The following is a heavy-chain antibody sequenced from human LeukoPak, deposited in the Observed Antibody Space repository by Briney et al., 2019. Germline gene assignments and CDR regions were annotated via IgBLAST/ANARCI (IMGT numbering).Heavy chain of an antibody. CDR2: ISGSGGST. CDR3: ARATWGSYRYPFDY. J-gene: IGHJ4*02. D-gene: IGHD3-16*02. CDR1: GFTFTNYG. Sequence: GRSLGLSCTTSGFTFTNYGINWVRQAPGKGLEWVSAISGSGGSTYYADSVKGRFTISRDNSKNTLFLQMNSLRAEDTAIYFCARATWGSYRYPFDYWGQGTLVTVSS. V-gene: IGHV3-23*01.